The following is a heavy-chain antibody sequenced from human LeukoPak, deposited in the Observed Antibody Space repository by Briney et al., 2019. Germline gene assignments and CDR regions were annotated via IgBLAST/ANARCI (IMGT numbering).Heavy chain of an antibody. V-gene: IGHV3-23*01. Sequence: PGGSLRLSCAASGFTFSSYCMSWVRQSPRKGLEWVSGVSGADGTTYYADSVKGRFTISRDNSKSTLYLQMNNLRAEDTAVYYCAKHWSYCSTTSCFFNYYYYYMDVWGKGTTVTVSS. CDR2: VSGADGTT. D-gene: IGHD2-2*01. J-gene: IGHJ6*03. CDR1: GFTFSSYC. CDR3: AKHWSYCSTTSCFFNYYYYYMDV.